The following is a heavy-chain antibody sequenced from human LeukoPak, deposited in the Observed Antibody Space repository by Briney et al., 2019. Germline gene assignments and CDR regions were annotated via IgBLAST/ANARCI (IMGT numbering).Heavy chain of an antibody. CDR3: AKRDYYDSSGYAPLFQH. Sequence: GGSLRLSCAASGFTFSGYGMRWVRQAPGKGLEWVAFISHDGSNKYCADSVKGRFTISRDNSKNTLYLQMSSLRVEDTALYYCAKRDYYDSSGYAPLFQHWGQGTLVTVSS. CDR1: GFTFSGYG. V-gene: IGHV3-30*18. J-gene: IGHJ1*01. CDR2: ISHDGSNK. D-gene: IGHD3-22*01.